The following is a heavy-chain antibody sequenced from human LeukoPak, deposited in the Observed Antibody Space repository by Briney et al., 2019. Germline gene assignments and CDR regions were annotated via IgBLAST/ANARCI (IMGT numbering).Heavy chain of an antibody. CDR3: ARRIANRNWFDP. J-gene: IGHJ5*02. V-gene: IGHV4-39*01. CDR2: IFYSGAA. Sequence: SETLSLTCTVSGGSISSSDYYWGRVRQPPGKGLEWIGSIFYSGAAHCNPSLKSRVTLSVDTSNNQFSLMLSSVTAADTAVYYCARRIANRNWFDPWGQGTLVTVSS. D-gene: IGHD1/OR15-1a*01. CDR1: GGSISSSDYY.